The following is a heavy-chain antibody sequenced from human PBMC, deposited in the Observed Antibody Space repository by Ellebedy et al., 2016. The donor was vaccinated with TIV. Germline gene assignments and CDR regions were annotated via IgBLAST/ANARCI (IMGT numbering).Heavy chain of an antibody. J-gene: IGHJ4*02. D-gene: IGHD2-2*01. CDR2: INHSGST. CDR3: ARGANHHRYCSSTSCYGVGLLDY. V-gene: IGHV4-34*01. CDR1: GGSFSGYY. Sequence: SETLSLTXAVYGGSFSGYYWSWIRQPPGKGLEWIGEINHSGSTNYNPSLKSRVTISVDTSKNQFSLKLSSVTAADTAVYYCARGANHHRYCSSTSCYGVGLLDYWGQGTLVTVSS.